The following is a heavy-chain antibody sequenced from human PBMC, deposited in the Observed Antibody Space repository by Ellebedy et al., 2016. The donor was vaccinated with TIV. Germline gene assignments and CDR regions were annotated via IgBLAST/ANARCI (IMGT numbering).Heavy chain of an antibody. J-gene: IGHJ2*01. CDR3: ARVPVKYYYDSSRHWYFDL. CDR1: GGTFSSYA. CDR2: IIPIFGTA. D-gene: IGHD3-22*01. V-gene: IGHV1-69*13. Sequence: SVKVSCXASGGTFSSYAISWVRQAPGQGLEWMGGIIPIFGTANYAQKFQGRVTITADESTSTAYMELSSLRSEDTAVYYCARVPVKYYYDSSRHWYFDLWGRGTLVTVSS.